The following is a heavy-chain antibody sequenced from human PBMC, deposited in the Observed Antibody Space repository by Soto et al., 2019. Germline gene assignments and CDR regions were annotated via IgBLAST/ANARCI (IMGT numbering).Heavy chain of an antibody. V-gene: IGHV3-23*01. CDR3: AKDEGNSGSYDGFDY. CDR2: ISGNGVNT. Sequence: GGSLSLSCAASGFTFSSYAINWVRQAPGKGLEWVSAISGNGVNTYYADSVKGRFTISRDNSKNTLYLQINSLRAEDTAVYYCAKDEGNSGSYDGFDYWGQGTQVTVSS. D-gene: IGHD1-26*01. J-gene: IGHJ4*02. CDR1: GFTFSSYA.